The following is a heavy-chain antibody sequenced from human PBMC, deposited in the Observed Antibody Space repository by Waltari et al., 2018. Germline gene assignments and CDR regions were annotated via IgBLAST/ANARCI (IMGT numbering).Heavy chain of an antibody. Sequence: QIQLQQSGPGLVKPSQTLSLTCAISGDSVSSDSAPWNWIRQSPSRGLEWLGRTYFGSKWYNDYAVSVKSRLTINADTSKDQFSLQLNSVTPEDTAVYFCARGPRISGTVHGMDVWGQGTTVTVSS. CDR3: ARGPRISGTVHGMDV. D-gene: IGHD1-7*01. V-gene: IGHV6-1*01. CDR1: GDSVSSDSAP. J-gene: IGHJ6*02. CDR2: TYFGSKWYN.